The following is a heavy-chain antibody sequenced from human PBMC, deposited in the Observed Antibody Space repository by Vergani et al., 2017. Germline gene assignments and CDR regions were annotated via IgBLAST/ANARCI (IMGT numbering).Heavy chain of an antibody. Sequence: EVQLVESGGGLVQPGRSLRLSCTASGFTFGDYAMSWFRQAPGKGLEWVGFIRSKAYGGTTEYAASVKGRFTISRDDSKSIAYLQMNSLKTEDTAVYYCSRGYCSGGSCYSQNWFDPWGQGTLVTVSS. V-gene: IGHV3-49*03. D-gene: IGHD2-15*01. J-gene: IGHJ5*02. CDR1: GFTFGDYA. CDR2: IRSKAYGGTT. CDR3: SRGYCSGGSCYSQNWFDP.